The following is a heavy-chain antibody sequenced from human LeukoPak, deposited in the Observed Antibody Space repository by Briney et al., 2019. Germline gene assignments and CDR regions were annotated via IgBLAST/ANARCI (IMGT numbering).Heavy chain of an antibody. CDR2: IQPDGNDK. J-gene: IGHJ4*02. CDR3: AKRDAVTEFDY. D-gene: IGHD2-21*02. CDR1: GFTFNNYG. V-gene: IGHV3-30*02. Sequence: GGSVRHSCAASGFTFNNYGMHWVRQAPGKGLEWVTLIQPDGNDKYYADSVKGRFTVSRDNSKNTLYLQLNSLRAEDTAVYYCAKRDAVTEFDYWGQGTLVTVSS.